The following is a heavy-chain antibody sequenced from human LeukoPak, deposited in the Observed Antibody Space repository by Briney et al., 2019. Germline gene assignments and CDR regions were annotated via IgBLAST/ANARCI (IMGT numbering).Heavy chain of an antibody. CDR1: GFTFTSNG. CDR3: ARDSHDYCDY. J-gene: IGHJ4*02. V-gene: IGHV1-18*01. Sequence: ASVKVSCTTSGFTFTSNGISWVRQAPGQGLEWMGWINAYNGKTNYPQKFQDRVTMTTDTSTSTAYLELRNLRSDDTAVYYCARDSHDYCDYWGQGTLVTVSS. CDR2: INAYNGKT.